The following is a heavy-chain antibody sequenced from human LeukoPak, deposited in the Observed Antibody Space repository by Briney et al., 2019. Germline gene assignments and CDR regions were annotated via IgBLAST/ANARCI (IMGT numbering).Heavy chain of an antibody. V-gene: IGHV3-30*18. D-gene: IGHD2-8*01. CDR3: AKSGERYCTRGNCYFDY. CDR2: ISNDGGTK. J-gene: IGHJ4*02. Sequence: PGGSLRLSCAASGFTFSSYGMHWVRQAQGEGLERVAVISNDGGTKYYADSVKGRFTISRENSKSTLYLQMNSLRVEDAAMYYCAKSGERYCTRGNCYFDYWGQGTLVTVSS. CDR1: GFTFSSYG.